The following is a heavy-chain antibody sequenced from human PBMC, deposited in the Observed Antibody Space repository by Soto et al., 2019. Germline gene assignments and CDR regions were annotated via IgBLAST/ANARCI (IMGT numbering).Heavy chain of an antibody. CDR2: ISGSGGST. CDR1: GLTISPYA. CDR3: AKGATGTWLDYYFDY. J-gene: IGHJ4*02. Sequence: EVQVLESGGGLVQPGGSHRLSCEVSGLTISPYAMSWVRQAPGKGLEWVSAISGSGGSTYYADSVKGRFTISRDNSKNTLYLQMNSLRAEDTAVYYCAKGATGTWLDYYFDYWGQGTLVSVSS. V-gene: IGHV3-23*01. D-gene: IGHD1-1*01.